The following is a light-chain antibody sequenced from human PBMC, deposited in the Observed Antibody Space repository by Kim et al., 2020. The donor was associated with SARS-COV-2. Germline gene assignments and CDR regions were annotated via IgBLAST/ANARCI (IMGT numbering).Light chain of an antibody. Sequence: LSPGERATLTCRTSQGVGNFLAWYQQRPGQAPRLLIYDAYIRASDIPARFSGSGSGTDFILTISNLEPEDFAIYYCQQRYSWPLTFGGGTKVDIK. J-gene: IGKJ4*01. CDR3: QQRYSWPLT. CDR1: QGVGNF. CDR2: DAY. V-gene: IGKV3-11*01.